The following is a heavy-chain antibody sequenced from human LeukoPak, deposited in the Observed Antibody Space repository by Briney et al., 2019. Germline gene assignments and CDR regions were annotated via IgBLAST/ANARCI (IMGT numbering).Heavy chain of an antibody. D-gene: IGHD5-24*01. CDR3: ARDANRGWLQSPYFDY. CDR2: ISYDGSNK. V-gene: IGHV3-30*04. CDR1: GFTFSSYA. J-gene: IGHJ4*02. Sequence: PGGSLRLSCAASGFTFSSYAMHWVRQAPGKGLEWVAVISYDGSNKYYADSVKGRFTISRDNSKNTLYLQMNSLRAEDTAVYYCARDANRGWLQSPYFDYWGQGTLVTVSS.